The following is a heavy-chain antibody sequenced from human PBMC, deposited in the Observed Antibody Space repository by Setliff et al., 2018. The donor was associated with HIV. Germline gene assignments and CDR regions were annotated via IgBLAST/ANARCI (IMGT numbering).Heavy chain of an antibody. CDR1: GSSLSSSDFY. Sequence: PSETLSLTCSVSGSSLSSSDFYWGWIRQPPGKGLEWIGNIYYTETTYYNSSLKSRVTLSADTSKNQFSLKLTSVTAADTAVYYCARGKYDPSDAFDIWGPGTMVTVSS. D-gene: IGHD1-1*01. V-gene: IGHV4-39*07. J-gene: IGHJ3*02. CDR2: IYYTETT. CDR3: ARGKYDPSDAFDI.